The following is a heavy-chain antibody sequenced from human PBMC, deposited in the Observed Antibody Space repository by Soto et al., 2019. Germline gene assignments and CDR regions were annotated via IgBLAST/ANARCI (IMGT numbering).Heavy chain of an antibody. CDR3: ARVVIVPAAMLPYYCYMDV. J-gene: IGHJ6*03. Sequence: ASVKVSCKASGYTFTSYAMHWVRQAPGQRLEWMGWINAGNGNTKYSQKFQGRVTITRDTSTSTAYMELRSLRSEDTAVYYCARVVIVPAAMLPYYCYMDVWGKGTTVTLSS. CDR2: INAGNGNT. V-gene: IGHV1-3*01. CDR1: GYTFTSYA. D-gene: IGHD2-2*01.